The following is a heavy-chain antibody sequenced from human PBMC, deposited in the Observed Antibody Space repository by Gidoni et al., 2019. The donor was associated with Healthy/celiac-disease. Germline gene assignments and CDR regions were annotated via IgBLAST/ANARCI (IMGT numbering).Heavy chain of an antibody. CDR1: GFTFSSSA. CDR3: ARDHSSGWYRRVSSYFDY. CDR2: ISYDGSNK. Sequence: QVQLVESGGGVVQPGRSLRLSCAASGFTFSSSALHWFRQAPGKGLEWVAVISYDGSNKYYADSVKGRFTISRDNSKNTLYLQMNSLRAEDTAVYYCARDHSSGWYRRVSSYFDYWGQGTLVTVSS. J-gene: IGHJ4*02. D-gene: IGHD6-19*01. V-gene: IGHV3-30-3*01.